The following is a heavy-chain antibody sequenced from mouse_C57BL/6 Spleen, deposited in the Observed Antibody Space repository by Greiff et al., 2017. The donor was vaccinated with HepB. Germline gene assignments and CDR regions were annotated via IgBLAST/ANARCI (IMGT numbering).Heavy chain of an antibody. Sequence: QVQLQQPGAELVRPGSSVKLSCKASGYTFTSYWMHWVKQRPIQGLEWIGNIDPSDSETHYNQKFKDKATLTVDKSSSTAYMQLSSLTSEDSAVYYCARRGTGTDWYFDVWGTGTTVTVSS. CDR1: GYTFTSYW. D-gene: IGHD4-1*01. CDR3: ARRGTGTDWYFDV. CDR2: IDPSDSET. J-gene: IGHJ1*03. V-gene: IGHV1-52*01.